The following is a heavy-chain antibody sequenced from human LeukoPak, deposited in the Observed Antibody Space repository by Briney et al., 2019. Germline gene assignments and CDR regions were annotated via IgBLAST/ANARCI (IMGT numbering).Heavy chain of an antibody. V-gene: IGHV4-61*08. CDR2: ISYSGNT. Sequence: SETLSLTCAVSGGSISSGGYSWSWIRQPPGTGLEWIGYISYSGNTYYNPSLKSRVTISVDTSKNQFSLKLRSATAADTAVYYCARTTEGYCRGRSCYSYYYYMDVWGKGTTVTVSS. D-gene: IGHD2-15*01. J-gene: IGHJ6*03. CDR3: ARTTEGYCRGRSCYSYYYYMDV. CDR1: GGSISSGGYS.